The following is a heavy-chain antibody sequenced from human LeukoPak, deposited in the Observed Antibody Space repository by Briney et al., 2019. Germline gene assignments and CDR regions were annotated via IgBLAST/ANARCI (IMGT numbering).Heavy chain of an antibody. V-gene: IGHV4-30-2*01. Sequence: SETLSLTCAVSGGSISSGGYSWSWIRQPPGKGLEWIGYIYHSGSTYYNPSLKSRVTISVDRSKNQFSLKLSSVTAADTAVYYCARSTPYDFWSGYYNTFDYWGQGTLVTVSS. J-gene: IGHJ4*02. D-gene: IGHD3-3*01. CDR2: IYHSGST. CDR3: ARSTPYDFWSGYYNTFDY. CDR1: GGSISSGGYS.